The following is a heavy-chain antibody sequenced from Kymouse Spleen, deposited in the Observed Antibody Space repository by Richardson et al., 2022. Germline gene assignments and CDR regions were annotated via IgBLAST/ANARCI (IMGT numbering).Heavy chain of an antibody. CDR3: ARCITGTYPYYYYYGMDV. CDR1: GGSISSSSYY. Sequence: QLQLQESGPGLVKPSETLSLTCTVSGGSISSSSYYWGWIRQPPGKGLEWIGSIYYSGSTYYNPSLKSRVTISVDTSKNQFSLKLSSVTAADTAVYYCARCITGTYPYYYYYGMDVWGQGTTVTVSS. V-gene: IGHV4-39*01. J-gene: IGHJ6*02. D-gene: IGHD1-7*01. CDR2: IYYSGST.